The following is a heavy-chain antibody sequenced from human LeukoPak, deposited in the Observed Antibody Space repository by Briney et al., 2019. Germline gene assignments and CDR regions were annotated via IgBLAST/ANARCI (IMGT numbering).Heavy chain of an antibody. CDR2: IYYSGST. CDR3: ARLLRPYSYDSSGYFTTSFDF. Sequence: PSETLSLTCTVSGDSISSSNNYWGWIRQPPGKGLEWIATIYYSGSTYYNPSLKSRVTISVDTSKNQFSLKLSSVTAADTAVYYCARLLRPYSYDSSGYFTTSFDFWGQGTMVTVSS. V-gene: IGHV4-39*01. J-gene: IGHJ3*01. CDR1: GDSISSSNNY. D-gene: IGHD3-22*01.